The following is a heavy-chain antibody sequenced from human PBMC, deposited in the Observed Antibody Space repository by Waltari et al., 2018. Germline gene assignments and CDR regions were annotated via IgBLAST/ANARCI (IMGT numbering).Heavy chain of an antibody. CDR3: ARAPGVAAAAYFDY. CDR1: GYSIDRGYF. Sequence: QVQLQESGPGLVKPSETLSLTCDVSGYSIDRGYFWGWVRQPPRKGLEWIGTIFHAGFTYYTPSLKGRVSMSVDTSKNQFSLNLSSVTAADTAVYYCARAPGVAAAAYFDYWGQGILVTVSS. CDR2: IFHAGFT. D-gene: IGHD6-13*01. J-gene: IGHJ4*02. V-gene: IGHV4-38-2*01.